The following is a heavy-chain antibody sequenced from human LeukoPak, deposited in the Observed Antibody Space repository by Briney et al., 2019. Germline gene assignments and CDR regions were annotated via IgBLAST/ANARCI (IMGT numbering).Heavy chain of an antibody. CDR1: GFAFRNYA. CDR2: TSGSGDIK. Sequence: GGSLRLSCAASGFAFRNYAMTWVRQAPGKGLEWVSRTSGSGDIKLYADSVKGRFTISRTNSENRLYLQMNSLRAEDTAVYYCAKGYYYGSGSFRWFDPWGQGTLVTVSS. J-gene: IGHJ5*02. V-gene: IGHV3-23*01. CDR3: AKGYYYGSGSFRWFDP. D-gene: IGHD3-10*01.